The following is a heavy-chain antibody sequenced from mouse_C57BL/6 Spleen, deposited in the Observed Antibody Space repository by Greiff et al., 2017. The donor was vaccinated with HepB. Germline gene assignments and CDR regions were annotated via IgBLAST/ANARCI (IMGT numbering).Heavy chain of an antibody. Sequence: VMLVESGAELVKPGASVKMSCKASGYTFTTYPIEWMKQNHGKSLEWIGNFHPYNDDTKYNEKFKGKATLTVEKSSSTVYLELSRLTSDDSAVYYCARQGDDYDGFAYWGQGTLVTVSA. CDR1: GYTFTTYP. V-gene: IGHV1-47*01. J-gene: IGHJ3*01. CDR3: ARQGDDYDGFAY. CDR2: FHPYNDDT. D-gene: IGHD2-4*01.